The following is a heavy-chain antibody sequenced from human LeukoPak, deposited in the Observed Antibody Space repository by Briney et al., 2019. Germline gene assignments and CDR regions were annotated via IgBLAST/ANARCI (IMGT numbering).Heavy chain of an antibody. Sequence: GGSLRLSCAASGFTFSSYEMNWVRQAPGKGLEWVSYISSSGSTIYYADSVKGRFTISRDNAKNSLYLQMNSLRAEDTAVYYCARDLGYSSASFDYWGQGTLVTVSS. CDR2: ISSSGSTI. V-gene: IGHV3-48*03. D-gene: IGHD6-25*01. CDR3: ARDLGYSSASFDY. J-gene: IGHJ4*02. CDR1: GFTFSSYE.